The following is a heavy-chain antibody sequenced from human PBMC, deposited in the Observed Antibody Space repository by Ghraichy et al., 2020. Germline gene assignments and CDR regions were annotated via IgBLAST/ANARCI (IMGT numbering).Heavy chain of an antibody. CDR3: ATGVAAISYYYYGMDV. J-gene: IGHJ6*02. D-gene: IGHD2-15*01. CDR1: GGTFSSYA. CDR2: IIPIFGTA. V-gene: IGHV1-69*06. Sequence: SVKVSCKASGGTFSSYAISWVRQAPGQGLEWMGGIIPIFGTANYAQKFQGRVTITADKSTSTAYMELSSLRSEDTAVYYCATGVAAISYYYYGMDVWGQGTTVTVSS.